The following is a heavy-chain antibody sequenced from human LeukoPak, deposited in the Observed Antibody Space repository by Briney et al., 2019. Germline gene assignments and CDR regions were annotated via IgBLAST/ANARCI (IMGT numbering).Heavy chain of an antibody. Sequence: PGRSIRLSRAASAFILNNPATTSVRQAPGNWRQWISVISVSGRTIEYEDSVKGRFTISRDSSKNTVSLQMNNLRVEDTAIYYCAKHVMVKRYIDYWGQGTPVTVSS. CDR1: AFILNNPA. CDR3: AKHVMVKRYIDY. D-gene: IGHD5-18*01. J-gene: IGHJ4*02. CDR2: ISVSGRTI. V-gene: IGHV3-23*01.